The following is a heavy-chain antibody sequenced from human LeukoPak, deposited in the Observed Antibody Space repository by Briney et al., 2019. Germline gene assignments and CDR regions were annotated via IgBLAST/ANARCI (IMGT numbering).Heavy chain of an antibody. CDR3: ARVRGGN. CDR1: GFTFSDFL. Sequence: PGGSLRLSCAASGFTFSDFLMYWVRQAPGKGLVWISNINEHGTTAYADSVKGRFTISRDNAKNILCLQMNSLRAKDTAVYYCARVRGGNWGQGTLVTVSS. J-gene: IGHJ4*02. CDR2: INEHGTT. D-gene: IGHD3-16*01. V-gene: IGHV3-74*01.